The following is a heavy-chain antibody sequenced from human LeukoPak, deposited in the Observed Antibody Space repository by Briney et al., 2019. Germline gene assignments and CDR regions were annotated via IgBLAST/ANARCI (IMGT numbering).Heavy chain of an antibody. D-gene: IGHD2-15*01. CDR2: ISYDGSNI. J-gene: IGHJ1*01. CDR1: GFTFSSYA. CDR3: ARGRGYCSGGSCPEYFQH. V-gene: IGHV3-30-3*01. Sequence: PGRSLRLSCAAAGFTFSSYAMHWVRQAPGKGQEWVAVISYDGSNIYYDASVTGRFTISRDNSKNPLYLQMISLRAEDTAVYYCARGRGYCSGGSCPEYFQHWGQGTLVTVSS.